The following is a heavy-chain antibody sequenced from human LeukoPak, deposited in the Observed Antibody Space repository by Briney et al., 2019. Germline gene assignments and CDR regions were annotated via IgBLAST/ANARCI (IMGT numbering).Heavy chain of an antibody. CDR1: ARSIGSYY. CDR3: ARTSLRHPRCFDL. CDR2: TYYSGSS. Sequence: SETLSLACTVSARSIGSYYWGCIRQPPGKVLEWIGYTYYSGSSNLNRSLKARVTISVDTSKHQFSLKLSSVTAADTAVYYCARTSLRHPRCFDLWGRGTLVTVPP. D-gene: IGHD5/OR15-5a*01. V-gene: IGHV4-59*12. J-gene: IGHJ2*01.